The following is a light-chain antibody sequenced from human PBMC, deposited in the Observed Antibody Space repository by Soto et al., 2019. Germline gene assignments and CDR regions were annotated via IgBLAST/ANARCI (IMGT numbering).Light chain of an antibody. CDR1: SSNIGSNY. CDR2: SNN. CDR3: AEWDDSLSGYV. Sequence: QSVLTQPPSASGTPGQRVTISCSGSSSNIGSNYEYWYQQLPGTAPKLLIYSNNPRPSGVPDRFSGSKSGTSAALAISGLRSEDDADYYCAEWDDSLSGYVFGTGTQLTVL. V-gene: IGLV1-47*02. J-gene: IGLJ1*01.